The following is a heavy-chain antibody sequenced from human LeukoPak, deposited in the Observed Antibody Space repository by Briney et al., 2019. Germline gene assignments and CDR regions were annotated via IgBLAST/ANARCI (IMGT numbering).Heavy chain of an antibody. CDR2: IYSGGST. V-gene: IGHV3-53*01. Sequence: PGGSLRLSCAASGFTFSSYWMSWVRQAPGKGLEWVSVIYSGGSTYYADSVKGRFTISRDNSKNTLYLQMNSLRPEDTAVYYCAREFSGCDYWGQGTLVTVSS. J-gene: IGHJ4*02. D-gene: IGHD6-19*01. CDR1: GFTFSSYW. CDR3: AREFSGCDY.